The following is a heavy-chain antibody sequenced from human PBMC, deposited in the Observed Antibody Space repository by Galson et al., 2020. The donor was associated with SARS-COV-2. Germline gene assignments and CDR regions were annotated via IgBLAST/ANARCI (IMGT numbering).Heavy chain of an antibody. V-gene: IGHV4-31*03. CDR2: IDDSGGT. CDR1: GGSIRGGGYY. J-gene: IGHJ4*02. D-gene: IGHD3-10*01. CDR3: ARGEGRITLGRGVVIGFDS. Sequence: SESLSLTCTVSGGSIRGGGYYWTWIRQHPGKGLEWIGYIDDSGGTSYNPSLRSRVTMSVDTSKNQFSLHLGSVTAADMAVYYCARGEGRITLGRGVVIGFDSWGQGTLVSVSS.